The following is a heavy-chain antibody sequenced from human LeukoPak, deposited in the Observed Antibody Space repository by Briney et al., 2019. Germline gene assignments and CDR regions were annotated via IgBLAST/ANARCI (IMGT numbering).Heavy chain of an antibody. J-gene: IGHJ6*02. CDR1: GFTFSGSA. CDR3: TTAPYCSGGSCYGDYYYYGMDV. D-gene: IGHD2-15*01. V-gene: IGHV3-73*01. CDR2: IRSKANNYAT. Sequence: GGSLKLSCAASGFTFSGSAMHWVRQASGKGLEWVGRIRSKANNYATAYAASVKGRFTISRDDSKNTAYLQMNSLKTEDTAVYYCTTAPYCSGGSCYGDYYYYGMDVWGQGTTVTVSS.